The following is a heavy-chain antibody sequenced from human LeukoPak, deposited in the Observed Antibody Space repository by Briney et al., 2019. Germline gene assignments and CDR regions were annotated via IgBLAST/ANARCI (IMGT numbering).Heavy chain of an antibody. CDR2: IYTSGST. CDR3: ARDRKDSVNYYYYYMDV. D-gene: IGHD5/OR15-5a*01. CDR1: GYSISSGYY. J-gene: IGHJ6*03. Sequence: SETLSLTCTVSGYSISSGYYWGWIRQPPGEGLEWIGRIYTSGSTNYNPSLKSRVTISVDTSKNQFSLKLSSVTAADTAVYYCARDRKDSVNYYYYYMDVWGKGTTVTISS. V-gene: IGHV4-38-2*02.